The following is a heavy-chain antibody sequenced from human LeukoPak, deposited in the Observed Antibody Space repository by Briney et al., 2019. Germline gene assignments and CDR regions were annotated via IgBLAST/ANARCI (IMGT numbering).Heavy chain of an antibody. V-gene: IGHV3-23*01. CDR3: TKDLLVIWCAHLPRLFFDC. Sequence: PGGSRRLSCVASGFTFCSYAMSWVRQAPGKGLEWVSAIIADGDVTYYTDSVKGQFTISRYNSKNTLYLQMNNLRAEDTAIYYCTKDLLVIWCAHLPRLFFDCWGQGTLVSVSS. CDR2: IIADGDVT. CDR1: GFTFCSYA. J-gene: IGHJ4*02. D-gene: IGHD2-8*02.